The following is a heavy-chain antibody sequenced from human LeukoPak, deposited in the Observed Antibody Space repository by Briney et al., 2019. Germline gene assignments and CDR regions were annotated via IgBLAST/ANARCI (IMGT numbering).Heavy chain of an antibody. V-gene: IGHV4-30-2*01. CDR2: IYHSGST. Sequence: SETLSLTCTVSGGSISSGDYYWSWIRQPPGKGLEWIGYIYHSGSTYYNPSLKSRVTISVDRSKNQFSLKLSSVTAADTAVYYCARVGITIFGVVIPFDYWGQGTLVTVSS. D-gene: IGHD3-3*01. CDR3: ARVGITIFGVVIPFDY. J-gene: IGHJ4*02. CDR1: GGSISSGDYY.